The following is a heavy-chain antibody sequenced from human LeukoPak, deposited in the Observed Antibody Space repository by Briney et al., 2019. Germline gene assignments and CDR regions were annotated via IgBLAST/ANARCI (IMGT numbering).Heavy chain of an antibody. Sequence: GGSLRLSCTASGFTFGDYAMSWFRQAPGKGLEWVGFIRSKAYGGTTEYAASVKGRFTTSRDDSKSIAYLQMNSLKTEDTAVYYCTRGNSGYDFGFLFDYWGQGTLVTVSS. V-gene: IGHV3-49*03. CDR2: IRSKAYGGTT. D-gene: IGHD5-12*01. J-gene: IGHJ4*02. CDR3: TRGNSGYDFGFLFDY. CDR1: GFTFGDYA.